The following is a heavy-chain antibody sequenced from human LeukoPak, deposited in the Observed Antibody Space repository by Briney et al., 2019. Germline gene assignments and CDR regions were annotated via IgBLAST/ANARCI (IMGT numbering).Heavy chain of an antibody. J-gene: IGHJ6*01. D-gene: IGHD3-16*01. CDR2: ISRSSTYT. CDR1: GLTFSDYT. V-gene: IGHV3-21*06. Sequence: AGGSLRLSCAASGLTFSDYTMNWVRQAPGKGLEWVSTISRSSTYTYYVDSVKRRFTISRDNGNNSLYLQMNSLRAKDTVLPFCAGGHFGMAVWGQG. CDR3: AGGHFGMAV.